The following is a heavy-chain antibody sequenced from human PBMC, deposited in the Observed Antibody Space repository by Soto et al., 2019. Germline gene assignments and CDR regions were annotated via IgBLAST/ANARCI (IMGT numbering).Heavy chain of an antibody. J-gene: IGHJ3*02. V-gene: IGHV1-69*13. CDR2: IIPIFGTA. CDR3: ARDLGYYDSSGYYYRDAFDI. CDR1: GGTFSSYA. Sequence: SVKVPCKASGGTFSSYAISWVRQAPGQGLEWMGGIIPIFGTANYAQKFQGRVTITADESTSTAYMELSSLRSEDTAVYYCARDLGYYDSSGYYYRDAFDIWGQGTMVTVSS. D-gene: IGHD3-22*01.